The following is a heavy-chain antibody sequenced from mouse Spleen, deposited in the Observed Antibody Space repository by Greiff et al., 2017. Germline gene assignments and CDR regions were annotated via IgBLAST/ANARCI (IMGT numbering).Heavy chain of an antibody. Sequence: EVKVVESGGGLVQSGRSLRLSCATSGFTFSDFYMEWVRQAPGKGLEWIAASRNKANDYTTEYSASVKGRFIVSRDTSQSILYLQMNALRAEDTAIYYCARGGQTGNYFDYWGQGTTLTVSS. CDR3: ARGGQTGNYFDY. D-gene: IGHD4-1*01. J-gene: IGHJ2*01. CDR1: GFTFSDFY. CDR2: SRNKANDYTT. V-gene: IGHV7-1*01.